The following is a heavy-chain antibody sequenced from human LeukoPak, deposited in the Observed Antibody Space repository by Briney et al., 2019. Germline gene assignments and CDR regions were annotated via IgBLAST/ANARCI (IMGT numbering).Heavy chain of an antibody. CDR2: IYSGGST. J-gene: IGHJ3*02. V-gene: IGHV3-53*01. Sequence: GGSLRLSCAASGFTVSSNYMSWVRQAPGKGLEWVSVIYSGGSTYYADSVKGRFTISRDNSKNTLYLQMNSLRAEDTAVYYCAKRFSGSSSCAFDIWGQGTMVTVSS. D-gene: IGHD1-26*01. CDR1: GFTVSSNY. CDR3: AKRFSGSSSCAFDI.